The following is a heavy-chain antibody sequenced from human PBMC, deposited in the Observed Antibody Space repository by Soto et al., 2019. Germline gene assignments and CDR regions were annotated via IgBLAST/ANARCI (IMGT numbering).Heavy chain of an antibody. V-gene: IGHV3-23*01. Sequence: EVQLLESGGGSIQPGGSLRLSCAASGFSFGNYAMNWVRQAPGRGLEWVSAISGSGLSTYYADSMRGRFTISRDNSKNMLYLEMSGLRTEDTAVYYCAKDPRYITYVVWPLQYFDSWGQGTLVTVSS. J-gene: IGHJ4*02. CDR2: ISGSGLST. CDR1: GFSFGNYA. D-gene: IGHD3-3*01. CDR3: AKDPRYITYVVWPLQYFDS.